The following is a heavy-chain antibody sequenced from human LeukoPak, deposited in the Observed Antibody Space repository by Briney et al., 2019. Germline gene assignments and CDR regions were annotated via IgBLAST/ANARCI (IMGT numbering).Heavy chain of an antibody. D-gene: IGHD3-10*01. V-gene: IGHV1-2*02. J-gene: IGHJ4*02. CDR3: ARDGDYGTGSYYRGCIDS. CDR2: IHPRRGDT. Sequence: ASVKVSCKASGYTFTAFYIHWVRQAPGQGLEWMGWIHPRRGDTNYAQKFQGRVTMTRDTSISTAYLDLSSLRSDDTAVYYCARDGDYGTGSYYRGCIDSWGQGTPVTVSP. CDR1: GYTFTAFY.